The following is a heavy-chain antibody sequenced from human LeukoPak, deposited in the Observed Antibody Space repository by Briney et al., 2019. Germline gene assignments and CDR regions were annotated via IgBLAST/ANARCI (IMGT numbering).Heavy chain of an antibody. D-gene: IGHD6-19*01. J-gene: IGHJ4*02. Sequence: GRSLRLSCAASGFTFSSYAMHWVRQAPGKGLEWVAVISYDGSNKYYADSVKGRFTISRDNAKNSLYLQMNSLRAEDTAVYYCAKDPLAVARLPRKDYWGQGTLVTVSS. CDR3: AKDPLAVARLPRKDY. CDR2: ISYDGSNK. V-gene: IGHV3-30-3*01. CDR1: GFTFSSYA.